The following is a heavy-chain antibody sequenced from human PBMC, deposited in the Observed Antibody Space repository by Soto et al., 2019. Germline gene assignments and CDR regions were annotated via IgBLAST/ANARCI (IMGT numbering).Heavy chain of an antibody. V-gene: IGHV3-21*04. CDR1: GFTFSSYS. CDR3: ARGHSSSPLH. J-gene: IGHJ4*02. D-gene: IGHD6-6*01. CDR2: ISSSSSII. Sequence: EVQLVESGGGLVKPGGSLRLSCAASGFTFSSYSMNWVRQAPGKGLEWVSSISSSSSIIYYGDSVKGRFTISRDNAKNSLDLQMNSLRAEDTAVYYCARGHSSSPLHWGQGTLVTVSS.